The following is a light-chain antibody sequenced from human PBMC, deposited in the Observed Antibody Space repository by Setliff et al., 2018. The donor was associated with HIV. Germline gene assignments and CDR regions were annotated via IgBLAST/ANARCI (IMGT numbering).Light chain of an antibody. J-gene: IGLJ3*02. CDR2: GNS. Sequence: QSVLTQPPSVSGAPGQRVTISCTGSSSNIGAGYDVHWYQQLPATAPKLLIYGNSNRPSGVPDRFSGSKSGTSASLAISGLQAEDEADYYCCSFAGSYTWVFGGGTKVTVL. V-gene: IGLV1-40*01. CDR3: CSFAGSYTWV. CDR1: SSNIGAGYD.